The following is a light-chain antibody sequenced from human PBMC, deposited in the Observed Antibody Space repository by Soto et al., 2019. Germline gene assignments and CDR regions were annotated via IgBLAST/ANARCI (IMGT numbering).Light chain of an antibody. V-gene: IGKV1-9*01. CDR2: AAS. J-gene: IGKJ2*01. CDR3: QQLNAYPYT. Sequence: IQLTQSPSSLFASVGARFTFTSGPSRAFSGIFAWYHQKPGKAPKVLIYAASTLQNGVPPRFSGSGSGTDFTLTISSLQPEDFATYYCQQLNAYPYTFGQGTQLEIK. CDR1: RAFSGI.